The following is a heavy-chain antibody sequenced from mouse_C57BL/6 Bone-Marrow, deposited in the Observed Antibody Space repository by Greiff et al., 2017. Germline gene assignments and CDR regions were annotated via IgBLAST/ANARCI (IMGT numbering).Heavy chain of an antibody. J-gene: IGHJ2*03. CDR3: ARDYYGSSWYFDY. CDR1: GYTFTDYY. D-gene: IGHD1-1*01. V-gene: IGHV1-26*01. Sequence: EVQLQQSGPELVKPGASVKISCKASGYTFTDYYMNWVKQSHGKSLEWIVVLNPNNGGTSYNQKLKGKATLTVDKSSSTAYMELRSLTSEDSAVYYCARDYYGSSWYFDYWGQGTSLTVSS. CDR2: LNPNNGGT.